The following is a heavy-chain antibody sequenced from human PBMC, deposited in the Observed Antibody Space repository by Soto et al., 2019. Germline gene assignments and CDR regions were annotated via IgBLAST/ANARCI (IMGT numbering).Heavy chain of an antibody. CDR2: IKSESDGGTT. CDR1: GFTFSNAW. J-gene: IGHJ4*02. V-gene: IGHV3-15*01. CDR3: TTNNAPSCTRISCYRPF. Sequence: EVQLVDSGGGLVKPGGSLRLSCAASGFTFSNAWMTWVRQAPGKGLEYVGRIKSESDGGTTDYAAPVNGRFTISRDDSKNALYLQMNSLKAEDTGIYYCTTNNAPSCTRISCYRPFWGQGTLVTVSS. D-gene: IGHD2-2*01.